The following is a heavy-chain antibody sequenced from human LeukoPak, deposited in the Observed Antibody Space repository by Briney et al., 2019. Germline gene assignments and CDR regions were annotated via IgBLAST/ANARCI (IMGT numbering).Heavy chain of an antibody. CDR1: GLTFKNFA. CDR3: AKDMADTAMVTRLGGMDV. D-gene: IGHD5-18*01. Sequence: GGSLRLSCAASGLTFKNFAMSWVRQAPGKGLEWVSAISGSGGSTYYADSVKGRFTISRDNSKNTLYLQMNSLRAEDTAVYYCAKDMADTAMVTRLGGMDVWGQGTTVTVSS. V-gene: IGHV3-23*01. CDR2: ISGSGGST. J-gene: IGHJ6*02.